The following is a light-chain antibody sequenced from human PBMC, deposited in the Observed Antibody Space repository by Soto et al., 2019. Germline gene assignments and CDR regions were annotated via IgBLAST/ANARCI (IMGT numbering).Light chain of an antibody. CDR3: QQSYSTPRT. J-gene: IGKJ5*01. Sequence: DIQMTQSPSSLSASVGDRVTITCLASQSISSYLNWYQQKPGKAPKLLIYAASSLQSGVPSRFSGSGSGTDFTLTISSLQPEDFATYYCQQSYSTPRTLGQGTRLEI. CDR2: AAS. CDR1: QSISSY. V-gene: IGKV1-39*01.